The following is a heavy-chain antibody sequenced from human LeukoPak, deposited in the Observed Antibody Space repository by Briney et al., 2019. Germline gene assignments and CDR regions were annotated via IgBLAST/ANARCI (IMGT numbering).Heavy chain of an antibody. CDR2: INHSGST. V-gene: IGHV4-34*01. CDR3: ARAHRGPPGGKSNYYFDY. Sequence: SEALSLTCAVYGGSFSGYYWSWLRQPPGKGLEWIGEINHSGSTNYNPSLKSRVTISVDTSKNQFSLKLSSVTAADTAVYYCARAHRGPPGGKSNYYFDYWGQGTLVTVSS. J-gene: IGHJ4*02. D-gene: IGHD3-10*01. CDR1: GGSFSGYY.